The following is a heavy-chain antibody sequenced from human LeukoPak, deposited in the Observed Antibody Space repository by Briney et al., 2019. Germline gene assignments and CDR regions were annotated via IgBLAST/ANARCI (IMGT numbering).Heavy chain of an antibody. Sequence: SETLSLTCTVFGGSISSSSYYWGWIRQPPGKGLEWIGSIYYSGSTYYNPSLKSRVTISVDTSKNQFSLKLSSVTAADTAVYYCGHDSSGYYSDYWGQGTLVTVSS. CDR2: IYYSGST. V-gene: IGHV4-39*01. CDR1: GGSISSSSYY. D-gene: IGHD3-22*01. J-gene: IGHJ4*02. CDR3: GHDSSGYYSDY.